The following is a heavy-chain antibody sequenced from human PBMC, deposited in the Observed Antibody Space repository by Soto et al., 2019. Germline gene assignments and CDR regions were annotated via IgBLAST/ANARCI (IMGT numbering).Heavy chain of an antibody. CDR2: ISGSGGST. V-gene: IGHV3-23*01. CDR3: AKDRRGHTENDY. CDR1: GFTFSSYA. D-gene: IGHD4-17*01. J-gene: IGHJ4*02. Sequence: GESLKISCAASGFTFSSYAMSWVRQAPGKGLEWVSAISGSGGSTYYADSVKGRFTISRDNSKNTLYLQMNSLRAEDTAVYYCAKDRRGHTENDYWGQGTLVTVSS.